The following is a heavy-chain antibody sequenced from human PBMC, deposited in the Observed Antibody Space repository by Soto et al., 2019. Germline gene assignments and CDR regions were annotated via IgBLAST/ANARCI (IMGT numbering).Heavy chain of an antibody. J-gene: IGHJ6*02. D-gene: IGHD2-2*01. Sequence: ASVKVSCKVSGYTLTELSMHWVRQAPGKGLEWMGGFDPEDGETIYAQKFQGRVTMTEDTSTNTAYMELNSLRSEDTAVYYCARATKDCCSTSCYFGPYYYYYGMDVWGQGTTVTISS. CDR1: GYTLTELS. CDR2: FDPEDGET. CDR3: ARATKDCCSTSCYFGPYYYYYGMDV. V-gene: IGHV1-24*01.